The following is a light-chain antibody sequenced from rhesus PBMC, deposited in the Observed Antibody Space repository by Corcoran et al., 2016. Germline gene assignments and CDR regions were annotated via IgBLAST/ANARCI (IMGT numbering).Light chain of an antibody. CDR1: QDITNN. CDR3: LQDYTSPWT. J-gene: IGKJ1*01. CDR2: AAS. Sequence: DIQVTQSPSSLSASVGDRVTITCQASQDITNNLAWYQLTPGKVPKLLIFAASTLQSGVPSRFSGSGSGTDYTLTIRSLQPEDVATYYCLQDYTSPWTFGQGTKVEIK. V-gene: IGKV1S17*01.